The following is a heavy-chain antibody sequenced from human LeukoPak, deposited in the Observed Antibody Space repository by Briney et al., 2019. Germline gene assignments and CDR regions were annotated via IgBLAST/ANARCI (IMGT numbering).Heavy chain of an antibody. J-gene: IGHJ5*02. Sequence: SETLSLNCTVSGYSISSGYYWGWIRQPPGNGLEWIGSIYHSGSTYYNPSLKSRVTISVDTSKNQFSLKLSSVTAADTAVYYCARDLTKPYPNWFDPWGEGTLVTVSS. D-gene: IGHD2-21*01. CDR1: GYSISSGYY. CDR2: IYHSGST. CDR3: ARDLTKPYPNWFDP. V-gene: IGHV4-38-2*02.